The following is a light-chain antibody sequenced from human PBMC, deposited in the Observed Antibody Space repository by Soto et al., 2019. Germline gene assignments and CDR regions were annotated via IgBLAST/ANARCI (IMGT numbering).Light chain of an antibody. CDR3: QQASSFSLT. J-gene: IGKJ4*01. Sequence: EIQMTQSPSSVSASVGDEVAITCRAGQSIASWLTWYQQKPGKAPKLLIYAASRLQSGVPSRFSGSESGTTFTLTITNLQPEDFATYYSQQASSFSLTFGGGTKVDIK. V-gene: IGKV1-12*01. CDR1: QSIASW. CDR2: AAS.